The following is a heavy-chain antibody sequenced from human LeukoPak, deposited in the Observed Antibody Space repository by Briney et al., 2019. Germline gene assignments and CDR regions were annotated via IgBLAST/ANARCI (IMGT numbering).Heavy chain of an antibody. CDR1: GGSISSYY. CDR2: IYYSGST. Sequence: PSETLSLTCTVSGGSISSYYWSGIRQPPGKGLEWIGYIYYSGSTNYNPSLKSRVTISVDTSKNQFSLQLSSVTAADTAVYYCARGPRFLEWLLYLSRHSNWFDPWGQGTLVTVSS. V-gene: IGHV4-59*01. D-gene: IGHD3-3*01. CDR3: ARGPRFLEWLLYLSRHSNWFDP. J-gene: IGHJ5*02.